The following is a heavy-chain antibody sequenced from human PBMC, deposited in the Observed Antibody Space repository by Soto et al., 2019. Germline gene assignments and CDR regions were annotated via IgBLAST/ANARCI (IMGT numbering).Heavy chain of an antibody. V-gene: IGHV3-15*01. CDR1: GLPFSNAW. Sequence: GGSLRLSCAASGLPFSNAWMSWVRQAPGKGLEWVGRIKSKNDGGTTDYAAPVKGRFTISRDDSKNTLYLQMTSLKTEDTAVYYCTSGWPDYWGQGTLVTVSS. J-gene: IGHJ4*02. CDR2: IKSKNDGGTT. CDR3: TSGWPDY. D-gene: IGHD6-19*01.